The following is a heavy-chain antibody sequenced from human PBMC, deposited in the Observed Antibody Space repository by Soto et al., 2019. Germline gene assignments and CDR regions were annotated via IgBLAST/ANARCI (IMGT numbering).Heavy chain of an antibody. V-gene: IGHV3-23*01. Sequence: EVQLLESGGGLVQPGGSLRLSCAASGFTFSYYGMSWVRQAPGKGLEWVSGISDSGGRIYYADSVKGRFTISRDNSKNTLYLQMNSLRAEDTAVYYCAKDLIYFDYWGQGTLVTVSS. CDR1: GFTFSYYG. CDR3: AKDLIYFDY. J-gene: IGHJ4*02. CDR2: ISDSGGRI.